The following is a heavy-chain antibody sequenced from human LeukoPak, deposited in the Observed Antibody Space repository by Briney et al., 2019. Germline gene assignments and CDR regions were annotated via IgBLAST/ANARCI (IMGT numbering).Heavy chain of an antibody. D-gene: IGHD3-3*01. V-gene: IGHV3-23*01. Sequence: PGGSLRLSCAASGFTFSIYAMSWVRQAPGKGLEWVSAISGSGGSTYYADSVKGRFTISRDNSKNTLYLQMNSLRAEDTAVYYCAKVFLEWLGEYYFDYWGQGTLVTVSS. J-gene: IGHJ4*02. CDR3: AKVFLEWLGEYYFDY. CDR2: ISGSGGST. CDR1: GFTFSIYA.